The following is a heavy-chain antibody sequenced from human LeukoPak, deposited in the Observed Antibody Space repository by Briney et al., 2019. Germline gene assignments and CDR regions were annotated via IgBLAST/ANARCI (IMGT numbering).Heavy chain of an antibody. V-gene: IGHV4-4*07. Sequence: PSETLSLTCTVSGGSISSYYWSWIRQPAGKGLEWIGRIYTSGSTNYNPSLKSRVTMSVDTSKNQFSLNLRSVTAADTAVYYCSTGMLRGLAPVFLDYWGQGTLVTVSS. J-gene: IGHJ4*02. CDR3: STGMLRGLAPVFLDY. CDR2: IYTSGST. D-gene: IGHD3-10*01. CDR1: GGSISSYY.